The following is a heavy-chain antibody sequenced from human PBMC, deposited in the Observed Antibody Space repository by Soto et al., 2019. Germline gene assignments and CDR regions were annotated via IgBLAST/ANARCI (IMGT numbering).Heavy chain of an antibody. Sequence: SLTVSRAASGFTFDAYAMHLVRQAPGKGLEWVSGISWNSRSIGYADSVKGRFTISRDNAKNSLYLQMNSLRAEDTALYYCAREPWNYDYYYYGMDVWGQGTTVTVSS. J-gene: IGHJ6*02. CDR1: GFTFDAYA. CDR3: AREPWNYDYYYYGMDV. D-gene: IGHD1-7*01. V-gene: IGHV3-9*01. CDR2: ISWNSRSI.